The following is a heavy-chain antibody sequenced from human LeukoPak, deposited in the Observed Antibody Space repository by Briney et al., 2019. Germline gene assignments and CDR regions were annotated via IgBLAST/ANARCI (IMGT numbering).Heavy chain of an antibody. D-gene: IGHD3-10*01. CDR1: GFIFSNSG. V-gene: IGHV3-30*02. CDR3: AKDHGSGSQYNSLLDY. CDR2: IRFDGGTK. J-gene: IGHJ4*02. Sequence: PGGSLRLSCTTSGFIFSNSGMHWVRQAPGKGLEWVAFIRFDGGTKYYADSVKGRFTISRDNSKNTVYLQVNSLRAEDTAVYYCAKDHGSGSQYNSLLDYWGQGTLVTVSS.